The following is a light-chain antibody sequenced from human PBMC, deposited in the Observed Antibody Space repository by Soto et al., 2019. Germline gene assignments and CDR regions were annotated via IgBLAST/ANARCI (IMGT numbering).Light chain of an antibody. CDR1: SSDVGSYTY. V-gene: IGLV2-14*01. CDR2: AIN. J-gene: IGLJ1*01. CDR3: ISYTSSTTLYV. Sequence: QSALTQPASVSWSPRQSITISCTGASSDVGSYTYVSCYQQHPDKAPKLLIYAINNRPSEVSHRFSVSKSGDTATLTISGLQAENEADDYCISYTSSTTLYVVGTGTKVTVL.